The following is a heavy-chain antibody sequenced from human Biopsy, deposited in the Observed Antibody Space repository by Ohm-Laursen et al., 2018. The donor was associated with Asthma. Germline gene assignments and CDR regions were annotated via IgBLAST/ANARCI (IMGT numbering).Heavy chain of an antibody. CDR2: INPNSGGT. V-gene: IGHV1-2*06. Sequence: ASVKVSCKASGYNFIGCHIHWMRQAPGQGLEWMGRINPNSGGTNYAQKFQGRVTMTRDTSISTAYMEVSRLRSDDTAVYYCARDHCSALWAGVSTDNCYFDYWGQGTLLTVSS. J-gene: IGHJ4*02. CDR1: GYNFIGCH. D-gene: IGHD5/OR15-5a*01. CDR3: ARDHCSALWAGVSTDNCYFDY.